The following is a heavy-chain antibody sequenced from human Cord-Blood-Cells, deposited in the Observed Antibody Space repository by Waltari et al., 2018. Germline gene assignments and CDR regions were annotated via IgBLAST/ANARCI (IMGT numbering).Heavy chain of an antibody. CDR2: INHSGST. CDR3: ASKDYDILTGYPY. V-gene: IGHV4-34*01. Sequence: QVQLQQWGAGLLKPSETLSLTCAVYGGSFSGYYWSWIRQPPGKGLEWIGEINHSGSTNYNPSLKSRVTISVDTSKNQFSLKLSSVTAADTAVYYCASKDYDILTGYPYWGQGTLVTVSS. J-gene: IGHJ4*02. CDR1: GGSFSGYY. D-gene: IGHD3-9*01.